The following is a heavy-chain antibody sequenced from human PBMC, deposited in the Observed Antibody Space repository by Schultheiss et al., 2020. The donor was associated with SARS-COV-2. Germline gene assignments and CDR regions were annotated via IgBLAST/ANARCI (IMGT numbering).Heavy chain of an antibody. CDR2: IYYSGST. CDR1: GGSFSGYY. J-gene: IGHJ5*02. Sequence: SETLSLTCAVYGGSFSGYYWSWIRQPPGKGLEWIGYIYYSGSTNYNPSLKSRVTISVDTSKNQFSLKLSSVTAADTAVYYCVREDYDYVWGSRGTWFDPWGQGTLVTVSS. D-gene: IGHD3-16*01. V-gene: IGHV4-59*01. CDR3: VREDYDYVWGSRGTWFDP.